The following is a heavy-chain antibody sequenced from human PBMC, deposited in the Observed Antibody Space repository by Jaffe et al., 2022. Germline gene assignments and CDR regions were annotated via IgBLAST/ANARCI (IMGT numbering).Heavy chain of an antibody. CDR3: ARDGPDYGDLDY. D-gene: IGHD4-17*01. CDR2: IKGDGSGT. CDR1: GFTFSSSW. Sequence: EVQLVESGGGLVQPGGSLRLSCAASGFTFSSSWMHWVRQAPGKGLVWVSRIKGDGSGTSYADSVKGRFTISRDNAKNTLYLQMNSLRAEDTAVYYCARDGPDYGDLDYWGQGTLVTVSS. J-gene: IGHJ4*02. V-gene: IGHV3-74*01.